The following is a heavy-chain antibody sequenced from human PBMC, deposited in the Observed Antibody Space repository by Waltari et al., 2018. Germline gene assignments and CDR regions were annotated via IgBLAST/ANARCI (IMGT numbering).Heavy chain of an antibody. Sequence: EVQLVESGGGLIQPGGSLRLSCEASGLTVSRNYMSWVRQAPGKGLEWLSAIYSGVNTFYADSVKGRFNISIDNSKNTLYLQMNSLRVDDTAVYYCARDDSYGQFMRFDFWGQGTVVTVSS. V-gene: IGHV3-53*01. CDR1: GLTVSRNY. CDR3: ARDDSYGQFMRFDF. J-gene: IGHJ4*02. CDR2: IYSGVNT. D-gene: IGHD5-18*01.